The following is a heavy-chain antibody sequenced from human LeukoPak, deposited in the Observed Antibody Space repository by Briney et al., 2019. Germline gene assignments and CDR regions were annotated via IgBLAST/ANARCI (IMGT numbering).Heavy chain of an antibody. CDR2: ISASGGGT. CDR3: AKAPHCPNDVCRYFDY. Sequence: PGGSLGLSCAASGFTFTTYPMSWVRQAPGKGLEWVSAISASGGGTYYADSVKGRFTISRDNSRSTVFLQMSSLRAEDTAVYYCAKAPHCPNDVCRYFDYWGQGILVTVSS. CDR1: GFTFTTYP. J-gene: IGHJ4*02. D-gene: IGHD2-8*01. V-gene: IGHV3-23*01.